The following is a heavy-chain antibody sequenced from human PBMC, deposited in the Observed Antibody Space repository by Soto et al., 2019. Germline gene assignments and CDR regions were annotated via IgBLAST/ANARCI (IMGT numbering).Heavy chain of an antibody. J-gene: IGHJ4*02. V-gene: IGHV1-3*01. CDR2: INDGNGKT. CDR3: ARVEYSSSALSYFDY. CDR1: RYTFTSYA. Sequence: QVQLVQSGAEVKKPGASVKVSCKASRYTFTSYAMHWVRQAPGQRLEWIGWINDGNGKTKYSQKSQGRVTITRDTSASTAYMDLSSLRSEDTAVYYCARVEYSSSALSYFDYWGQGTLDTVSS. D-gene: IGHD6-6*01.